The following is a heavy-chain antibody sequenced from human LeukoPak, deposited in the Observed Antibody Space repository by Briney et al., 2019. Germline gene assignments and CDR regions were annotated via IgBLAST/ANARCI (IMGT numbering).Heavy chain of an antibody. Sequence: SETLSLTCTVSGGSISTSNYYWGWIRQPPGKGLEWIGNIFYSGSTYYSPSLKSRVTISLDTSRNQFSLKLNSVTAADTAVYYCARGQAGYYYDSSGYYFFWNWGQGTLVTVSS. J-gene: IGHJ4*02. D-gene: IGHD3-22*01. CDR3: ARGQAGYYYDSSGYYFFWN. CDR2: IFYSGST. CDR1: GGSISTSNYY. V-gene: IGHV4-39*07.